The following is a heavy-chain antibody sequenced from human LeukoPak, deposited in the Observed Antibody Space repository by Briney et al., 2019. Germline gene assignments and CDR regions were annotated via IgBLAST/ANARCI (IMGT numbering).Heavy chain of an antibody. Sequence: PSETLSLTCTVSVGSLSSSSYYWGWIRQPPGKGLEWIGSIYYSGRTYYNPSLKSRVTISVDTSKNQFSLKLSSVTAADTAVYYCARVDWGSHWYFDLWGRGTLVTVSS. CDR3: ARVDWGSHWYFDL. CDR1: VGSLSSSSYY. V-gene: IGHV4-39*01. D-gene: IGHD7-27*01. CDR2: IYYSGRT. J-gene: IGHJ2*01.